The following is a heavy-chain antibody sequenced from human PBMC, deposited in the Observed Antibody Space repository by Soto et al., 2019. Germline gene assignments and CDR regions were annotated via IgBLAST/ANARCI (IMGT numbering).Heavy chain of an antibody. V-gene: IGHV1-18*01. J-gene: IGHJ5*02. Sequence: QVQLVQSGAEVKKPGASVKVSCKASGYTFTSYGISWVRQAPGQGLEWMGWISAYNGNTNYAQKLQGRVTMTTDTSTSTAYMELRSLRSADTAVHYCANPGGDCSGGSCYYWFDPWGQGTLVTVSS. CDR3: ANPGGDCSGGSCYYWFDP. D-gene: IGHD2-15*01. CDR2: ISAYNGNT. CDR1: GYTFTSYG.